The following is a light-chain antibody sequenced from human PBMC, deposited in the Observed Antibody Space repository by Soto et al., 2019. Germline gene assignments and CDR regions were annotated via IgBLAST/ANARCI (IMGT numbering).Light chain of an antibody. Sequence: SYELTQPPSVSVAPGKTARITCGGNNLGSKSVHWYQQKPGQAPVLVIYYDSDRPSGIPERFSGSNSGNTATLTISRVEAGDEADYYCQVWDSSSDPHAVFGGGTPLTVL. CDR1: NLGSKS. CDR3: QVWDSSSDPHAV. V-gene: IGLV3-21*04. CDR2: YDS. J-gene: IGLJ7*01.